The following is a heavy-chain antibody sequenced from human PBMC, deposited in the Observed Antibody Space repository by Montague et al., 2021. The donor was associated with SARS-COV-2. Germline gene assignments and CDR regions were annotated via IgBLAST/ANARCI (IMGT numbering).Heavy chain of an antibody. D-gene: IGHD6-19*01. J-gene: IGHJ4*02. CDR3: ARMTVAGIPFDY. CDR2: IDWDDDK. CDR1: GFSLSTSGMC. V-gene: IGHV2-70*11. Sequence: PALVKPPQTLTLTCTFSGFSLSTSGMCVSWIRQPPGKALEWLARIDWDDDKYYSTSLKTRLTISKDTSKNQVVLTMTNMDPVDTATYYCARMTVAGIPFDYWGQGTLVTVSS.